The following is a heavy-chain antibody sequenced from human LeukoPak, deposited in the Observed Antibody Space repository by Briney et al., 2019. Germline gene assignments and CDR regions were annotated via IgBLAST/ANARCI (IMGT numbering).Heavy chain of an antibody. J-gene: IGHJ4*02. CDR1: GFTFSSYA. CDR3: ARDQDYDSSGYYY. D-gene: IGHD3-22*01. Sequence: PGRSLRLSCAASGFTFSSYAMHWVRLAPGKGLEWVAVISYDGSNKYYADSVKGRFTISRDNSKNTLYLQMNSLRAEDTAVYYCARDQDYDSSGYYYWGQGTLVTVSS. V-gene: IGHV3-30-3*01. CDR2: ISYDGSNK.